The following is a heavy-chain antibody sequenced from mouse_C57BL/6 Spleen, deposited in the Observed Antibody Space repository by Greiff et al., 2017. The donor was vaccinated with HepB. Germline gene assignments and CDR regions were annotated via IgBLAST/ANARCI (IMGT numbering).Heavy chain of an antibody. CDR1: GYSITSGYY. V-gene: IGHV3-6*01. Sequence: EVKLMESGPGLVKPSQSLSLTCSVTGYSITSGYYWNWIRQFPGNKLEWMGYISYDGSNNYNPSLKNRISITRDTSKNQFFLKLNSVTTEDTATYYCARGYYDYDGDAMDYWGQGTSVTVSS. J-gene: IGHJ4*01. CDR2: ISYDGSN. D-gene: IGHD2-4*01. CDR3: ARGYYDYDGDAMDY.